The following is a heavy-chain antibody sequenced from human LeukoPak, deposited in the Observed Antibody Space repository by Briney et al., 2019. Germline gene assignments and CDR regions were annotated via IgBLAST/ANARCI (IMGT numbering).Heavy chain of an antibody. CDR3: AKSSYPYGSGSYLGESYDY. V-gene: IGHV3-23*01. J-gene: IGHJ4*02. CDR2: ISGSGGST. Sequence: GGSLRLSCAASGFTSSSYAMSWVRQAPGKGLEWVSAISGSGGSTYYADSVKGRFTISRDNSKNTLYLQMNSLRAEDTAVYYCAKSSYPYGSGSYLGESYDYWGQGTLVTVSS. CDR1: GFTSSSYA. D-gene: IGHD3-10*01.